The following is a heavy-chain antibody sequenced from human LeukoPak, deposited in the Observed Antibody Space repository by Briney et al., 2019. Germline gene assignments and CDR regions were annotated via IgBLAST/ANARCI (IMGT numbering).Heavy chain of an antibody. CDR3: GRGGTAILRDAFDI. CDR1: GYTFTGYY. Sequence: AGVKVSRMASGYTFTGYYMHWVRQPHGRGLEWMGWINPNSGGNNYAQKFQGRVTMTRGTSISTAYMELSRLRSDDTAVYYCGRGGTAILRDAFDIWGQGTMVTVSS. CDR2: INPNSGGN. D-gene: IGHD2-21*02. J-gene: IGHJ3*02. V-gene: IGHV1-2*02.